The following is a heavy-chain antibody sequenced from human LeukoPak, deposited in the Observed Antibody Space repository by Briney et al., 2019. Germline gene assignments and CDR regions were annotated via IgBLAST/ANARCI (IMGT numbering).Heavy chain of an antibody. CDR1: GYTFSSYY. D-gene: IGHD6-19*01. V-gene: IGHV1-46*01. CDR3: ARGIAVAGTPDAFRL. CDR2: INPTGGST. J-gene: IGHJ3*01. Sequence: ASVKVSCKASGYTFSSYYMHWVRQAPGQGLEWMGIINPTGGSTSYAQKFQGRVTMTRDTSTSTVYMDLSSLRSEDTAVYYCARGIAVAGTPDAFRLWGQGTLVTVAS.